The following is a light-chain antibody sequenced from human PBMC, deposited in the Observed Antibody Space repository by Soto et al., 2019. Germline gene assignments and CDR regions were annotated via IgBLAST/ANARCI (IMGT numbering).Light chain of an antibody. J-gene: IGKJ1*01. CDR1: QSVTNSY. CDR3: QQYSNWPPWT. V-gene: IGKV3-15*01. Sequence: EIVMTQSPVTLSVSPGERATLSCRASQSVTNSYLAWYQQKPGQAPRLLIFGASTRAAGIPARFSGSGSGTEFTLTISSLQSEDFAVYYCQQYSNWPPWTFGQGTKVDI. CDR2: GAS.